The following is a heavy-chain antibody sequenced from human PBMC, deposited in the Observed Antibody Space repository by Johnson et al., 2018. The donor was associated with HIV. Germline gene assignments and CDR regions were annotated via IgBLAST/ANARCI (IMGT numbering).Heavy chain of an antibody. CDR2: ISYDGSNK. V-gene: IGHV3-30*04. J-gene: IGHJ3*02. CDR1: GFTFSSYA. CDR3: AKDKDAFDI. Sequence: VQLVESGGGLVQPGGSLRLSCAGSGFTFSSYAIHWVRQAPGKGLEWVAVISYDGSNKYYADSVKGRFTISRDNSKNTLYLQMNSLRAEDTAVYYCAKDKDAFDIWGQGTMVTVSS.